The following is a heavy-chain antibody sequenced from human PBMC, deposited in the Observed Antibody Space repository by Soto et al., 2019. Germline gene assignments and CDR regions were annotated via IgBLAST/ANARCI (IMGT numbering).Heavy chain of an antibody. CDR1: GFTFRSFG. Sequence: QVQLVESGGGVIQPGTSLSLSCGSSGFTFRSFGMYWVRQAPGKGLEWVAVVSYDGNHKYYADSVKGRFTVSRDNAKNTMYLQKNSLRGEDKAVYYCAKDVGQQLVLNYGMDVWGQGTTVTVSS. D-gene: IGHD6-6*01. CDR3: AKDVGQQLVLNYGMDV. J-gene: IGHJ6*02. V-gene: IGHV3-30*18. CDR2: VSYDGNHK.